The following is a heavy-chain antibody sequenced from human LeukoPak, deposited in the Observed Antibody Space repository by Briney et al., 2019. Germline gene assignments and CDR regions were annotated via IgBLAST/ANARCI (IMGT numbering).Heavy chain of an antibody. CDR1: GYTFTSYG. D-gene: IGHD6-19*01. CDR3: ARGDSSGWYIGGSYYCYGMDA. J-gene: IGHJ6*02. Sequence: GASVKVSCKASGYTFTSYGISWVRQATGQGLEWMGWMNPNSGNTGYAQKFQGRVTMTRNTSISTAYMELSSLRSEDTAVYYCARGDSSGWYIGGSYYCYGMDAWGQGTTVTVSS. CDR2: MNPNSGNT. V-gene: IGHV1-8*02.